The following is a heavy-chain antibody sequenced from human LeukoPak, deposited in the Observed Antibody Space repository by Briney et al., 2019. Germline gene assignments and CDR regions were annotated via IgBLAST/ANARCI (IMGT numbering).Heavy chain of an antibody. CDR3: AKHRRSTLVTAYFDS. CDR2: ISSRGDDT. V-gene: IGHV3-23*01. Sequence: GGSLRLSCTASGFTFSTLAMSWVRQAPGKGLEWVSSISSRGDDTSYADSVKGRFTISRDNSKNTLYLQLNSLRVDDAAIYYCAKHRRSTLVTAYFDSCGRGTLVTVYS. J-gene: IGHJ4*02. CDR1: GFTFSTLA. D-gene: IGHD2-21*02.